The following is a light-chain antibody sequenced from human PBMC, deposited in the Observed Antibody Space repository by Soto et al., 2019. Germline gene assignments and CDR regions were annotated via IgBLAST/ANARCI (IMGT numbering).Light chain of an antibody. CDR1: SSDVGGYNY. Sequence: QSALTQPASVSGSPGQSITISCTGTSSDVGGYNYVSWYQQHPGKAPKLMIYDVSNRPSGFSNRFSGYKSGNTASLTISGRQAEDEADYYCSSYTSSSTYVVFGGGTKLTLL. J-gene: IGLJ2*01. CDR2: DVS. CDR3: SSYTSSSTYVV. V-gene: IGLV2-14*01.